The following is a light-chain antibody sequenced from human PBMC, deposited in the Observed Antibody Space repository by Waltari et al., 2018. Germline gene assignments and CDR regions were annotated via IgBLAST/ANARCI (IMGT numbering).Light chain of an antibody. V-gene: IGLV2-23*02. J-gene: IGLJ2*01. CDR3: CSSAGSSTYVV. CDR2: GVN. Sequence: QSALTQPASVSGSPGQSITVPCTGPSSAVGTYNLVSWYQQHPGKAPKLIIYGVNKRPSGVSDRFSGSKSGNTASLTISGLQAEDEADYYCCSSAGSSTYVVFGGGTKLTVL. CDR1: SSAVGTYNL.